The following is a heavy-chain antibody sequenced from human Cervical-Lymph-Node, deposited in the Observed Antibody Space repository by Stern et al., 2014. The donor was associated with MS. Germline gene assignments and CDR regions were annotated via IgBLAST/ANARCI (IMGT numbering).Heavy chain of an antibody. CDR2: IPWTNGHL. Sequence: EVQLVESGGGLVQPGRSLRLSCEASGLTFDDHAMFWVRQVPGKGLEWISGIPWTNGHLGYAASVKGRFTISRDNAKNSLYLDMNSLRTEDTALYYCATGIHGFHYDMAVWGPGTTVTVSS. V-gene: IGHV3-9*01. CDR3: ATGIHGFHYDMAV. CDR1: GLTFDDHA. D-gene: IGHD5-24*01. J-gene: IGHJ6*02.